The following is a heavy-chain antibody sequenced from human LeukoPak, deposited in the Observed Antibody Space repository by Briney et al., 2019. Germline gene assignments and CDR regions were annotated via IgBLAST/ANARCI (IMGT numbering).Heavy chain of an antibody. CDR1: GFTFNSSA. CDR3: AADLIAVTGSWY. CDR2: IAVGSGNT. Sequence: ASVKVSFKASGFTFNSSAMQWVRQARRQRPEWIGWIAVGSGNTKYAQKFQERVTITRDMSTNIAHLELSGLRSEDTAVYYCAADLIAVTGSWYWGQGTLVTVSS. D-gene: IGHD6-19*01. J-gene: IGHJ4*02. V-gene: IGHV1-58*02.